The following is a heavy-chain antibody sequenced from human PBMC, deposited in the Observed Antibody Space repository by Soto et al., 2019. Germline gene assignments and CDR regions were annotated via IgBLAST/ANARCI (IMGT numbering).Heavy chain of an antibody. D-gene: IGHD3-3*01. V-gene: IGHV1-46*01. CDR2: INANANST. CDR1: GYTFISYY. J-gene: IGHJ4*02. Sequence: GASVKVSCKASGYTFISYYMHWVRQAPGQGLEWMGIINANANSTNYAQKLQGRVTMTTDTSTSTAYMELRSLRSDDTAVYYCARDEANRFLEWLPYYFDYWGQGTLVTVSS. CDR3: ARDEANRFLEWLPYYFDY.